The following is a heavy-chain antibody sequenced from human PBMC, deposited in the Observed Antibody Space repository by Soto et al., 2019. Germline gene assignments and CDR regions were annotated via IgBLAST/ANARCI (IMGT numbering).Heavy chain of an antibody. CDR2: IYIGGST. CDR3: ARASDQLARLYFSDGVDX. V-gene: IGHV3-53*01. CDR1: GFTFSSTY. D-gene: IGHD1-1*01. J-gene: IGHJ6*04. Sequence: GFPRLSCSASGFTFSSTYMSWVRQAPGKGLEWVSVIYIGGSTHYADSVKGRFTISRDNSKNTLYLQMNSLRAEDTAVYYCARASDQLARLYFSDGVDXWGNGTLITVS.